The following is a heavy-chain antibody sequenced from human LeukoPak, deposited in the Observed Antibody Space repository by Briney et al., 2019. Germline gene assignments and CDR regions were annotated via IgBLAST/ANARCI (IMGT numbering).Heavy chain of an antibody. CDR2: ISAHNGNT. V-gene: IGHV1-18*01. CDR1: GYTFTKCG. J-gene: IGHJ4*02. D-gene: IGHD3-9*01. CDR3: ARDEDTDILTGYERFDY. Sequence: ASVKVSCKPSGYTFTKCGIIWVRQAPGQGLEWMGWISAHNGNTNYAQKFQGRVTMTTDTSASTAYMELRTLRSDDTAVYFCARDEDTDILTGYERFDYWGQGTLVTVSS.